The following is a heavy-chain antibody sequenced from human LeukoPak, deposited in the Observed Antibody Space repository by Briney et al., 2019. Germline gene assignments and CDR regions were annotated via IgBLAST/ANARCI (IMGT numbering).Heavy chain of an antibody. Sequence: PSETLSLTCKVSGYSISSGYYWGWVRQSPGEGLEWIASIYHTGTTNSNPSLKRRVTISIDTSENEVSLRLNSVTAADTAFYYCARDASNYHMRGFDMWGPGTVVTVSS. CDR2: IYHTGTT. J-gene: IGHJ3*02. D-gene: IGHD1-7*01. V-gene: IGHV4-38-2*02. CDR3: ARDASNYHMRGFDM. CDR1: GYSISSGYY.